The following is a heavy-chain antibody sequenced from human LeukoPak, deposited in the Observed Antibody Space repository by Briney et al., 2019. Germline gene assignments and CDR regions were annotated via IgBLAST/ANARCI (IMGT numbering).Heavy chain of an antibody. CDR3: ARAFTIVRGPIMDH. V-gene: IGHV1-46*01. Sequence: ASVKVSCKASGDTFTSDSMQWVRQAPGQGLEWMGIINPSGGSTVYAQKFQGRVTMTRDTSTSTVYMELSGLRSEDTAVYHCARAFTIVRGPIMDHWGQGTLVTVSS. CDR1: GDTFTSDS. J-gene: IGHJ4*02. D-gene: IGHD3-10*01. CDR2: INPSGGST.